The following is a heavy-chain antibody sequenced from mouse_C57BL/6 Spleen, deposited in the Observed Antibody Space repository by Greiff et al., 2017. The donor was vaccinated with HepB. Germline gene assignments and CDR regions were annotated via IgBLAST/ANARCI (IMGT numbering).Heavy chain of an antibody. CDR1: GYTFTSYW. Sequence: QVQLQQPGAELVKPGASVKLSCKASGYTFTSYWMQWVKQRPGQGLEWIGEIDPSDSYTNYNQKFKGKATLTVDTSSSTAYMQLSSLTSEDSAVYYCARDSSGYYYWGQGTTLTVSS. J-gene: IGHJ2*01. CDR2: IDPSDSYT. D-gene: IGHD3-2*02. CDR3: ARDSSGYYY. V-gene: IGHV1-50*01.